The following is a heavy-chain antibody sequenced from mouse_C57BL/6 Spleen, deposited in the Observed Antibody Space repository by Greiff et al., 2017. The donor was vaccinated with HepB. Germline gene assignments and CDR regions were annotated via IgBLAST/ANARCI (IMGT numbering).Heavy chain of an antibody. J-gene: IGHJ1*03. V-gene: IGHV1-7*01. Sequence: VMLVESGAELAKPGASVKLSCKASGYTFTSYWMHWVKQRPGQGLEWIGYINPSSGYTKYNQKFKDKATLTADKSTSTAYMQLSSLTYEDSAVYYCASTVVGGYFDVWGTGTTVTVSS. CDR3: ASTVVGGYFDV. D-gene: IGHD1-1*01. CDR1: GYTFTSYW. CDR2: INPSSGYT.